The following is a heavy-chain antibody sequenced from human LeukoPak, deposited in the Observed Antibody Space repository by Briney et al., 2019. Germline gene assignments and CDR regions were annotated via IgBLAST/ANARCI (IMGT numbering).Heavy chain of an antibody. J-gene: IGHJ4*02. CDR1: GYTFTSYG. CDR2: ISAYNGNT. D-gene: IGHD5-12*01. V-gene: IGHV1-18*01. CDR3: ARVFDYGGYEGYFDY. Sequence: GASVTVSCKASGYTFTSYGISWVRQAPGQGLEWMGWISAYNGNTNYAQKLQGRVTMTTDTSTSTAYMELRSLRSDDTAVYYCARVFDYGGYEGYFDYWGQGTLVTVSS.